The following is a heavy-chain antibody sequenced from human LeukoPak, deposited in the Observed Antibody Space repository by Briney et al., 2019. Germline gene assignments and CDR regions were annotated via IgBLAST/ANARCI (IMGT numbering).Heavy chain of an antibody. J-gene: IGHJ4*02. D-gene: IGHD3-3*01. CDR3: SRVAFWEQNNDFWSGYPDY. CDR2: IRNKAYGETT. Sequence: GGSLRLSCTTSGFTFGDYAMTWVRQAPGKGLEWVGFIRNKAYGETTEYAASVKGRFTISRDDSKSIAYLQMNSLKTEDTAVYYCSRVAFWEQNNDFWSGYPDYWGQGTLVTVSS. V-gene: IGHV3-49*04. CDR1: GFTFGDYA.